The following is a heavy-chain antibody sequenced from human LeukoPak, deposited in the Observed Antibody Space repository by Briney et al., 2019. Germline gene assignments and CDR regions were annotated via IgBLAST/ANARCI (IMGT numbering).Heavy chain of an antibody. V-gene: IGHV4-59*01. CDR2: IYYSGST. Sequence: SETLSLTCTVSGGSISSYYWSWIRQPPGKGLEWIGYIYYSGSTNYNPSLKSRVTISVDTSKNQFSLKLSSVTAGDTAVYYCARDTGHFDYWGQGTLVTVSS. CDR1: GGSISSYY. CDR3: ARDTGHFDY. J-gene: IGHJ4*02. D-gene: IGHD7-27*01.